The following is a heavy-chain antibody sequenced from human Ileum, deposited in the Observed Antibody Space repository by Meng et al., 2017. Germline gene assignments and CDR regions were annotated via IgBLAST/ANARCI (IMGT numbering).Heavy chain of an antibody. CDR2: AGT. J-gene: IGHJ4*02. D-gene: IGHD7-27*01. CDR3: ARDHWGSLDY. V-gene: IGHV4-61*08. Sequence: VHLQEAGPGLVRPSETLSLICTVSGGSVSTSDYQWGWIRQPPGKGLEWIGYAGTNYNPSLKSRVTISVDTSKRQFSLKLTSVTAADTAVYYCARDHWGSLDYWGQGILVTVSS. CDR1: GGSVSTSDYQ.